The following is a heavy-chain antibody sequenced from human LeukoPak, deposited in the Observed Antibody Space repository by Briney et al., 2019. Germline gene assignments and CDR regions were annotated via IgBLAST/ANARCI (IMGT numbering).Heavy chain of an antibody. CDR2: ICGSGGST. D-gene: IGHD3-9*01. Sequence: PRGCLRLSCAASGFTSRSYAMSGVCEGPGEGRGWVSVICGSGGSTYYADSVRGGFTISRDNSKNTLYLQINSLRAEDTAVYYCANRPGNHDILTRYYFDYWGQGTLVTVSS. J-gene: IGHJ4*02. V-gene: IGHV3-23*01. CDR3: ANRPGNHDILTRYYFDY. CDR1: GFTSRSYA.